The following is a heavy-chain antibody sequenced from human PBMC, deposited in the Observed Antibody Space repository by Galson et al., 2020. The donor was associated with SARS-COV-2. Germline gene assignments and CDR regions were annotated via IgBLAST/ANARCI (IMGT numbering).Heavy chain of an antibody. CDR3: ARTWITGTTSRTFDQ. D-gene: IGHD1-1*01. CDR2: IDWDGDT. Sequence: SGPTLVKPTQPLTLTCSFSGMSLRSSGMCVSWIRQPPGKALEWLARIDWDGDTHFNTSLKTRLRISKDTSKNQVVLTMTNMDPVDTATYYCARTWITGTTSRTFDQWGHGTLVTVSS. CDR1: GMSLRSSGMC. V-gene: IGHV2-70*11. J-gene: IGHJ4*01.